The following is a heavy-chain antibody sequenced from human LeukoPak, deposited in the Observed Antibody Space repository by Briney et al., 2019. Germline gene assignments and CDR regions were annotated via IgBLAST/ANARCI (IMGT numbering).Heavy chain of an antibody. CDR3: ARGEVLTYYDFWSGSAPRGWFDP. V-gene: IGHV4-34*01. Sequence: SETLSLTCIVSGGSISNYFWSWIRQPPGKGLEWIGEINHSGSTNYNPSLKSRVTISVDTSKNQFSLKLSSVTAADTAVYYCARGEVLTYYDFWSGSAPRGWFDPWGQGTLVTVSS. J-gene: IGHJ5*02. D-gene: IGHD3-3*01. CDR1: GGSISNYF. CDR2: INHSGST.